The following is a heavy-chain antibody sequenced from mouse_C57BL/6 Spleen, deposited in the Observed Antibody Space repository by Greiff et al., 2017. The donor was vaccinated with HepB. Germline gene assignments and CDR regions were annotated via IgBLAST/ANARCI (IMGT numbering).Heavy chain of an antibody. V-gene: IGHV1-69*01. Sequence: QVQLQQPGAELVMPGASVKLSCKASGYTFTSCWMHWVKQRPGQGLEWIGEIDPSDSYTNYNQKFKGKSTLTVDKSSSTAYMQLSSLTSEDSAVYYCARGDYGSSSYFDYWGQGTTLTVSS. CDR1: GYTFTSCW. J-gene: IGHJ2*01. CDR2: IDPSDSYT. D-gene: IGHD1-1*01. CDR3: ARGDYGSSSYFDY.